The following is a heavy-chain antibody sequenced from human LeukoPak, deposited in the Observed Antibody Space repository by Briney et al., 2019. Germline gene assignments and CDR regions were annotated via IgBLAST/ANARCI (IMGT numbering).Heavy chain of an antibody. CDR3: AKDHLPGIVVADRDY. D-gene: IGHD6-19*01. CDR2: ISGSGGST. J-gene: IGHJ4*02. Sequence: GGSLRLSCEVSGFTFSSYGMSWVRQAPGKGLEWVSPISGSGGSTNYADSVKGRFTISRDKSKNTLYVQMNSLRAEDTAVYYCAKDHLPGIVVADRDYWGQGTLVTVSS. V-gene: IGHV3-23*01. CDR1: GFTFSSYG.